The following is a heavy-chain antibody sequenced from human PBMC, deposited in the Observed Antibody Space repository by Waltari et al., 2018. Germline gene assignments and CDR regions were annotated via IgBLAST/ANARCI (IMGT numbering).Heavy chain of an antibody. CDR3: ARGSAAYVRFWDL. J-gene: IGHJ5*02. CDR2: IKWDGSAA. V-gene: IGHV3-7*03. D-gene: IGHD3-10*02. Sequence: EAQLMESGGGLVQPGGSLRLSCCAAGFSLRPHWMTWGRRAPGKGLEWVANIKWDGSAAWYAESMSGRFIISRDNAKNSVFLQMSSPTADDTATYYCARGSAAYVRFWDLWGLGTVVTVSS. CDR1: GFSLRPHW.